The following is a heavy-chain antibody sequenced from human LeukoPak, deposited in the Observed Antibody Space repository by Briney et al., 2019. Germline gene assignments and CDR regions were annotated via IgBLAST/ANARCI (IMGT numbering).Heavy chain of an antibody. D-gene: IGHD6-19*01. V-gene: IGHV3-21*04. CDR1: GFTFSIDG. CDR3: AKSGYSSGLYGVHY. CDR2: ISPDSAFI. J-gene: IGHJ4*02. Sequence: GGSLRLSCVGSGFTFSIDGMNWVRQAPGKGLEWVSSISPDSAFIPQADSVKGRFTISRDNAKNSLYLQMNSLRAEDTAMYYCAKSGYSSGLYGVHYWGQGSLVTVSS.